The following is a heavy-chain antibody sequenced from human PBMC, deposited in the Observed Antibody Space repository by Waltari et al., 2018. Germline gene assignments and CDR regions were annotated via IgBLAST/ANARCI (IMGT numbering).Heavy chain of an antibody. V-gene: IGHV3-74*01. CDR2: ISGDWTSI. CDR1: GFAFSHYW. Sequence: EVQLVESGGGFFQPGGSLRLSCEASGFAFSHYWIHWVRQAPGRGLEWVSRISGDWTSISNADSVGGRFSISRDNYKNTVYLQIHSLRAEDTAVFYCARLMLSHPENGMDVWGQGTSVTVS. D-gene: IGHD3-10*02. J-gene: IGHJ6*02. CDR3: ARLMLSHPENGMDV.